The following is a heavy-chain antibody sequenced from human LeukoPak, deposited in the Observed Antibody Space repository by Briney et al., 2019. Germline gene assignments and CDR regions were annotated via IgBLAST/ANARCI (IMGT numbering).Heavy chain of an antibody. CDR2: ITGSGSTT. Sequence: GSLRLSCAASGFTFSSYSMNWVRQAPGKGLEWVSTITGSGSTTYYADSVRGRFTISRDYSKNMLYLQMNSLRAEDTAVYYCAKEYQQWLVPRAVDHWGQGTPVTVSS. J-gene: IGHJ4*02. D-gene: IGHD6-19*01. CDR3: AKEYQQWLVPRAVDH. V-gene: IGHV3-23*01. CDR1: GFTFSSYS.